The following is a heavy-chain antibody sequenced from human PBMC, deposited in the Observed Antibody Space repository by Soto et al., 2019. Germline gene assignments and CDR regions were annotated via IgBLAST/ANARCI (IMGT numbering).Heavy chain of an antibody. J-gene: IGHJ6*02. CDR1: GYTFTSYY. Sequence: ASVKVSCKASGYTFTSYYMHWVRQAPGQGLEWMGIINPSGGSTSYAQKFQGRVTMTRDTSTSTVYMELSSLRSEDTAVYYCARDIVQPQDYYYGMDVWGQGTTVTVSS. D-gene: IGHD2-15*01. V-gene: IGHV1-46*03. CDR2: INPSGGST. CDR3: ARDIVQPQDYYYGMDV.